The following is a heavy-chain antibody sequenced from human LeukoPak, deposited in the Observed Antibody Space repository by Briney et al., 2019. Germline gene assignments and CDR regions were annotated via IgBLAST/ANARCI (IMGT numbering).Heavy chain of an antibody. CDR2: ISTYNGNT. CDR3: GRAGYCHSSGYYYVYFQH. CDR1: GYTFTSYG. J-gene: IGHJ1*01. V-gene: IGHV1-18*01. Sequence: ASVKVSCKASGYTFTSYGISWVRQATGQGLEWVGWISTYNGNTNYAQKLQGRVTMTTDTSTSTAYMELRSLRSDDTAVYYCGRAGYCHSSGYYYVYFQHWGQGTLVTVSS. D-gene: IGHD3-22*01.